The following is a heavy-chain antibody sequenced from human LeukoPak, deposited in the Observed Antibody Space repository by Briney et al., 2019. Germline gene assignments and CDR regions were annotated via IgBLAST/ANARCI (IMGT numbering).Heavy chain of an antibody. CDR2: IYHSGST. V-gene: IGHV4-38-2*02. D-gene: IGHD6-13*01. CDR3: ARDFYSVGAAAER. CDR1: GYSISSGYY. Sequence: SETLSLTCTVSGYSISSGYYWGWIRQPPGKGLEWIGSIYHSGSTYYNPSLKSRVTISVDTSKNQFSLKLSSVTAADTAVYYCARDFYSVGAAAERWGQGTLVTVSS. J-gene: IGHJ1*01.